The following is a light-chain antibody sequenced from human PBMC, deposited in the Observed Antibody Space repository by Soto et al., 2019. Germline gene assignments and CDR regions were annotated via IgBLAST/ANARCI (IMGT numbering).Light chain of an antibody. J-gene: IGKJ2*01. CDR1: QSVGSY. Sequence: EIVMTQSPATLSVSPGERATLSCRASQSVGSYLAWYQQKPGQAPRLLIYGASTRATGIPARFSGSGSETEFTLTISSLQSEDFAVYYCQQYNNWPPYTFGQGTKVDIK. CDR3: QQYNNWPPYT. CDR2: GAS. V-gene: IGKV3-15*01.